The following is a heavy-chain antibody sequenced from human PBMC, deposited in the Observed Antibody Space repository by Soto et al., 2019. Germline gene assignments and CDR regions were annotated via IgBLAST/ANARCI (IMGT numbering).Heavy chain of an antibody. CDR1: GYTFTSYT. D-gene: IGHD1-26*01. J-gene: IGHJ5*02. V-gene: IGHV1-18*01. Sequence: QVQLVQSGAEVKEPGASVKVSCKASGYTFTSYTISWVRRAPGQGLEWMGRISPYNGNTNYAQKLQGRVTMTTDTSTSIAYMELRSLRSDATAVYYCARVVGALGHWFDPWGQGTLVTVSS. CDR2: ISPYNGNT. CDR3: ARVVGALGHWFDP.